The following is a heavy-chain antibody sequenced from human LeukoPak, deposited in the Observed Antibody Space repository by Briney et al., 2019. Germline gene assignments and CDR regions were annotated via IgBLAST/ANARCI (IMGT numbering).Heavy chain of an antibody. CDR3: VRDRGGYYDTSGMFGY. CDR1: GFTFSNYW. D-gene: IGHD3-22*01. J-gene: IGHJ4*02. CDR2: IKQDGSEK. V-gene: IGHV3-7*01. Sequence: GGSLRLSCAASGFTFSNYWMSWVRQAPGKGLEWVANIKQDGSEKYYVDSVKGRFTISRDNAKNSLYLQMNSLRAEDTAVYYCVRDRGGYYDTSGMFGYWGQGTLVTVSS.